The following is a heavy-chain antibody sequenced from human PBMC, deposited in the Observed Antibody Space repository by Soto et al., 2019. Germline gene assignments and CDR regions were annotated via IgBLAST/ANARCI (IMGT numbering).Heavy chain of an antibody. V-gene: IGHV4-39*01. J-gene: IGHJ3*02. CDR1: GGSISSSSYY. D-gene: IGHD6-19*01. Sequence: SETLSLTCTVSGGSISSSSYYWGWIRQPPGKGLEWIGSIYYSGSTYYNPSLKSRVTISVDTSKNQFSLKLSSVTAADTAVYYCARLYRGLGGWSYAFDIWGQGTMVTVSS. CDR3: ARLYRGLGGWSYAFDI. CDR2: IYYSGST.